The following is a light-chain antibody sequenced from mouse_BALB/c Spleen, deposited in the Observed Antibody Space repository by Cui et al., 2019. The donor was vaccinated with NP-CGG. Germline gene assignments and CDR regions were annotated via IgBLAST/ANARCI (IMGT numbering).Light chain of an antibody. CDR3: ALWYSNHWV. CDR2: GTN. Sequence: HAVLSEECTRTASPGETVTLTCRSSTGAVTTSNYANWVQEKPDHLFTGLIGGTNNRAPGVPARFSGSLIGDKAALTITGAQTEDEAIYFCALWYSNHWVFGGGTKLTVL. V-gene: IGLV1*01. J-gene: IGLJ1*01. CDR1: TGAVTTSNY.